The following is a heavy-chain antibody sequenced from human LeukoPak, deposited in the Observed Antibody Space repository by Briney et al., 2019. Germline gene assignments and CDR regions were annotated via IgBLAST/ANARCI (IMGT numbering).Heavy chain of an antibody. CDR1: GFTFSSYG. V-gene: IGHV3-33*01. J-gene: IGHJ4*02. Sequence: AGGSLRLSCAASGFTFSSYGMHWVRQAPGKGLEWVAIIWYDVISKYYADSVKGRFTISRDNSKNTLYLQMNSLRAEDTAVYYCARDEGSGGLDYWGQGTLVTASS. CDR3: ARDEGSGGLDY. CDR2: IWYDVISK. D-gene: IGHD3-16*01.